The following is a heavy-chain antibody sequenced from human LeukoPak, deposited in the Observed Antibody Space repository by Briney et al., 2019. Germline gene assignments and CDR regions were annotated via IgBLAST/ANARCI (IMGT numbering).Heavy chain of an antibody. CDR2: INHSGST. J-gene: IGHJ4*02. CDR1: GGSFSGYY. D-gene: IGHD4-23*01. Sequence: SETLSLTCAVYGGSFSGYYWSWIRQPPGKGLEWIGEINHSGSTNYNPSLKSRVTISVDTSKNQFSLKLSPVTAADTAVHYCARYSTVVNFDYWXQGTLVTVSS. CDR3: ARYSTVVNFDY. V-gene: IGHV4-34*01.